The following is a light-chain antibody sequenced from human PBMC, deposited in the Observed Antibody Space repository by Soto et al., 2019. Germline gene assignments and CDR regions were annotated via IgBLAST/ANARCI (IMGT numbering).Light chain of an antibody. CDR1: SSDVGGYNY. V-gene: IGLV2-14*01. CDR2: EVS. Sequence: QSALTQPASVSGSPGQSITISCTGTSSDVGGYNYVSWYQQHPGKAPKLIIYEVSYRPSGVSNRFSGSKSGNTASLTISGLQAEDGADYYCSSNTASSTYVFGTGTKLTVL. CDR3: SSNTASSTYV. J-gene: IGLJ1*01.